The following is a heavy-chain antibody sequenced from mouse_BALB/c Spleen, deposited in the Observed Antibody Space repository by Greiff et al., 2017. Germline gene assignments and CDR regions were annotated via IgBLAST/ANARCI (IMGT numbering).Heavy chain of an antibody. D-gene: IGHD1-2*01. CDR1: GYSFTSYW. J-gene: IGHJ2*01. CDR2: IDPSDSET. CDR3: ARSATVYYFDY. Sequence: QVQLQQSGPQLVRPGASVKISCKASGYSFTSYWMHWVKQRPGQGLEWIGMIDPSDSETRLNQKFKDKATLTVDKSSSTAYMQLSSLTSEDSAVYFCARSATVYYFDYWGQGTTLTVSS. V-gene: IGHV1S126*01.